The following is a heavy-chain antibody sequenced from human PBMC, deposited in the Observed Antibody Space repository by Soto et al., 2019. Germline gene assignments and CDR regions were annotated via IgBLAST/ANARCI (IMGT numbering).Heavy chain of an antibody. CDR2: INHSGST. D-gene: IGHD4-17*01. CDR1: GGSFSGYY. CDR3: ARRYGASFDY. Sequence: PSETLSLTCALYGGSFSGYYWSWIRQPPGKGLEWIGEINHSGSTNYNPSLKSRVTISVDTSKNQFSLKLSSVTAADTAVYYCARRYGASFDYWGQGTLVTVSS. J-gene: IGHJ4*02. V-gene: IGHV4-34*01.